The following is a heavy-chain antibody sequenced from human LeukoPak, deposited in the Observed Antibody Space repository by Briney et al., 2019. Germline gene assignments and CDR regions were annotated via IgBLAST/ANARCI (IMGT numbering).Heavy chain of an antibody. Sequence: GGSLRLSCEASGFTFSTYGMHWVRQAPGKGLEWVAVIWYDGSYKYYADSVKGRFTISRDNSENTLYLQMNSLRVEDTALYYCARQTNAWPDSWGQGTLVTVSS. CDR1: GFTFSTYG. J-gene: IGHJ4*02. V-gene: IGHV3-33*08. CDR3: ARQTNAWPDS. CDR2: IWYDGSYK. D-gene: IGHD2-2*01.